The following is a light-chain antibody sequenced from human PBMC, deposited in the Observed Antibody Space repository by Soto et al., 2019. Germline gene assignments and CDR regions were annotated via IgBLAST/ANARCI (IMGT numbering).Light chain of an antibody. V-gene: IGKV3-20*01. CDR2: GAS. CDR1: QSVSSSY. J-gene: IGKJ2*01. CDR3: QQSYSTPYT. Sequence: EIVLTQSPGTLSLSPGERGTLSCRASQSVSSSYLAWYQQKPGQAPRLLIYGASSRATGIPDRFCGSGSGTDFTLTIINLQPEDFATYYCQQSYSTPYTFGQGTKLEIK.